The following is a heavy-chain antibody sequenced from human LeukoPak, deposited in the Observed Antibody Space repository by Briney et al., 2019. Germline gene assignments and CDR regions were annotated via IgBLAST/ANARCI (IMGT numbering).Heavy chain of an antibody. Sequence: GASLRLSCAASGFTFSKCGMSRVRQAPGKGLEWVSTVNENGRNTHYADSVKGRFTISRDNSKNTLLLQMNSLRADDTALYYWTKGDGGSYPIDYWGQGTLVIVSS. CDR1: GFTFSKCG. J-gene: IGHJ4*02. CDR3: TKGDGGSYPIDY. CDR2: VNENGRNT. D-gene: IGHD6-19*01. V-gene: IGHV3-23*01.